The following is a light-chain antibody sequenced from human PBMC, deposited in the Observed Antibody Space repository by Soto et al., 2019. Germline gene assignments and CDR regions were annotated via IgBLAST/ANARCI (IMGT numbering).Light chain of an antibody. CDR2: DNN. J-gene: IGLJ2*01. Sequence: NFMLTQPXSXXXXPGXTXXXXCXXSVGGXAXXXVQWXQQRPGSAPTTVIYDNNQRPSGVPXRFSGSTDGSSNSASLTISXXQTEDEADYYCQSYDSNTVIFGGGTKVTVL. CDR1: VGGXAXXX. CDR3: QSYDSNTVI. V-gene: IGLV6-57*04.